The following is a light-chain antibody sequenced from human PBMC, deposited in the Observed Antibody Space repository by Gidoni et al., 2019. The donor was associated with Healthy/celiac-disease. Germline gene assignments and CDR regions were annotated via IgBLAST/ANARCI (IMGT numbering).Light chain of an antibody. Sequence: IVLTQSPGTLSLSPGERATLSCRASQSVSSSYLAWYQQKPGQAPRLLIYGASSRATGIPDRFSGSGSGTDFTRTISRLEPEDLAVYYCQQYGSSPPWTFGQGTKVEIK. CDR2: GAS. V-gene: IGKV3-20*01. J-gene: IGKJ1*01. CDR3: QQYGSSPPWT. CDR1: QSVSSSY.